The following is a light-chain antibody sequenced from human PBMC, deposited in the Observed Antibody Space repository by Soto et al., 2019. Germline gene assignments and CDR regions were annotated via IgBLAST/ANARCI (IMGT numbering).Light chain of an antibody. CDR3: QQYKSYPYT. CDR2: KAS. Sequence: DIQMTQSPSTLSASVGDRVTITCRASQSISSWLAWYQQKPGKAPKLLSYKASSLESGVPSRFSGSGSGTEFTLTISSLQPDDFATYYCQQYKSYPYTFGQGTKLEIK. V-gene: IGKV1-5*03. CDR1: QSISSW. J-gene: IGKJ2*01.